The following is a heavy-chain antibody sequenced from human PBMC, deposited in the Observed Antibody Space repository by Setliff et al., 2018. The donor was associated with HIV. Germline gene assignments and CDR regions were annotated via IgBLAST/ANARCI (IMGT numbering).Heavy chain of an antibody. CDR1: GYSFVDFW. D-gene: IGHD6-19*01. CDR2: IYPGDSDS. CDR3: VRHAWRLWLAPIES. Sequence: PGESLKISCHLSGYSFVDFWIGWVRQMPGKGLEWVGFIYPGDSDSRYSPSFRGQVTISADKSISTAYLQWSSLKASDTAMYFCVRHAWRLWLAPIESWGQGTLVTVSS. V-gene: IGHV5-51*01. J-gene: IGHJ4*02.